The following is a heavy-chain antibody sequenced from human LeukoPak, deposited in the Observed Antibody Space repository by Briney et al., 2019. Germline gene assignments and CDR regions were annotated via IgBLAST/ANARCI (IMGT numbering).Heavy chain of an antibody. CDR3: ARKSEGNSGYVRF. J-gene: IGHJ4*02. CDR1: GFTFSSYA. D-gene: IGHD5-12*01. Sequence: GGSLRLSCAASGFTFSSYAMSWVRQAPGKGLEWVAVIWYDGSSKYYADSVKGRFTISRDNSKNTLYLQMNSLRAEDTAVYYCARKSEGNSGYVRFWGQGTLVTVSS. V-gene: IGHV3-33*08. CDR2: IWYDGSSK.